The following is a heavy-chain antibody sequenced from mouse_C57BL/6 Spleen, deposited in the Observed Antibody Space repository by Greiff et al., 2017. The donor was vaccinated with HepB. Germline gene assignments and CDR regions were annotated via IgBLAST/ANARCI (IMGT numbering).Heavy chain of an antibody. CDR2: IDPETGGT. V-gene: IGHV1-15*01. J-gene: IGHJ2*01. CDR1: GYTFTDYE. D-gene: IGHD1-1*01. Sequence: VKLVESGAELVRPGASVTLSCKASGYTFTDYEMHWVKQTPVHGLEWIGAIDPETGGTAYNQKFKGKAILTADKSSSTAYMELRSLTSEDSAVYYCTRSEFITTVVPDYWGQGTTLTVSS. CDR3: TRSEFITTVVPDY.